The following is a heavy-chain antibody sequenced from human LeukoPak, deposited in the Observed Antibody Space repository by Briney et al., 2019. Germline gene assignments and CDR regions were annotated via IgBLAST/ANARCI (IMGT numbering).Heavy chain of an antibody. CDR3: ARLLDYDNSGDPDTFDI. V-gene: IGHV4-59*01. Sequence: SETLSLTCTGPGGSIASYYWSWIRHSPGKRLEWIASINYSGRTKLNPSLQSRVTISLDMSNNHFFLQLRSVTAADTAIYYCARLLDYDNSGDPDTFDIWGQGTMVTVFS. J-gene: IGHJ3*02. CDR2: INYSGRT. CDR1: GGSIASYY. D-gene: IGHD3-22*01.